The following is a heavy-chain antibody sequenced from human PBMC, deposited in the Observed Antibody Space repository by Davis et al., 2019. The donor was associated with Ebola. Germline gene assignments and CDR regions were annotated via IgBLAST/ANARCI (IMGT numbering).Heavy chain of an antibody. V-gene: IGHV4-59*01. CDR1: GGSINNYF. J-gene: IGHJ3*02. D-gene: IGHD3-9*01. Sequence: MPSETLSLTCTVSGGSINNYFWSWIRQPPGKGLEWIGNIHYLGNTNYNPSLKSRVTMSVDTSKNQFSLKLSSVTAADTAVYYCARSFYDTLTGYSALAFDIWGQGTMVTVSS. CDR2: IHYLGNT. CDR3: ARSFYDTLTGYSALAFDI.